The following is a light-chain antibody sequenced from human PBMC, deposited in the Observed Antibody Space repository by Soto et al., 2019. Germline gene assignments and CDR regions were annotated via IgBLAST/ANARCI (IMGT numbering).Light chain of an antibody. J-gene: IGKJ3*01. V-gene: IGKV3-20*01. CDR3: QQYGSSPFT. CDR1: QSVSSSY. Sequence: EIVLTQSPGTLSLSPGERATLSCRASQSVSSSYLAWYQQKPGQAPRLLVYGASSRATGIPDRFSGSGPGTDFTLTISRLEPEDFEVYYCQQYGSSPFTFGPGTKVDIK. CDR2: GAS.